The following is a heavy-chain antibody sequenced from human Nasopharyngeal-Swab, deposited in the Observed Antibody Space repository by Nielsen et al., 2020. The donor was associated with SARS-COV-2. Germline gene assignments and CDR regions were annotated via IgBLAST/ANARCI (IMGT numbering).Heavy chain of an antibody. D-gene: IGHD2-15*01. V-gene: IGHV3-53*01. CDR1: GFTVSSKY. Sequence: GESLKISCAASGFTVSSKYMSWVHQAPGKGLEWVSGVYSIDGPYYADSVKGRFTISKDSSKNTLYLHMNSLRAEDTAVYYCASSTTHYYYYGMDVWGQGTTVTVSS. CDR2: VYSIDGP. CDR3: ASSTTHYYYYGMDV. J-gene: IGHJ6*02.